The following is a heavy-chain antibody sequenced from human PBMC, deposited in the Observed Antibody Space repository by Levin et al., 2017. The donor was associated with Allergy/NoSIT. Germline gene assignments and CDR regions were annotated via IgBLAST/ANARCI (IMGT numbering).Heavy chain of an antibody. CDR2: IWYDGSNE. J-gene: IGHJ4*02. D-gene: IGHD3-10*01. CDR1: GFTFSSYG. V-gene: IGHV3-33*01. Sequence: GGSLRLSCAASGFTFSSYGMHWVRQAPGKGLEWVAVIWYDGSNEYYADSVKGRFTISRDNSKNTLYLQMNSLRAEDTAVYYCARDRAPKYYFDYWGQGTLVTVSS. CDR3: ARDRAPKYYFDY.